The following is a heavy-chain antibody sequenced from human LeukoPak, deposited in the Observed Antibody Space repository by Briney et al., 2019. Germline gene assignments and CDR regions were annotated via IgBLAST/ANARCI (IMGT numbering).Heavy chain of an antibody. V-gene: IGHV3-33*01. Sequence: GRSLRLSCVASGFTFKSYGMHWVRRAPGKGLEWVAIIWYDGSNEYYADFVKGRFTTSRDNSKNTLYLQMNSLRADDTAVYYCARVSGYSGTWYVDYWGQGTLVTVSS. CDR3: ARVSGYSGTWYVDY. CDR1: GFTFKSYG. J-gene: IGHJ4*02. D-gene: IGHD6-13*01. CDR2: IWYDGSNE.